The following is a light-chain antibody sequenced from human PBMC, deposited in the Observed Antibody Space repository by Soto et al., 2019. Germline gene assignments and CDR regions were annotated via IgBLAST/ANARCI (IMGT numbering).Light chain of an antibody. CDR1: QSVSSSY. J-gene: IGKJ1*01. CDR2: DAS. CDR3: QQYGSSPT. Sequence: EIVLTQSPGTLSLSPGERATLSCRSSQSVSSSYLAWYQQKPGQAPGLLIYDASSRATGIPDRFSGSGSGTDFPLTISRLEPEDFAVYYCQQYGSSPTFGQGTKVEIK. V-gene: IGKV3-20*01.